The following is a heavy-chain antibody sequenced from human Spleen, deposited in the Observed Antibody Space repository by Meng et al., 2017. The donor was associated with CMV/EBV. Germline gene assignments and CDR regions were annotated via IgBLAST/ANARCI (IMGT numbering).Heavy chain of an antibody. CDR3: ARDRQGCSSTSCYPYYYYDMDV. D-gene: IGHD2-2*01. CDR1: GFSFSSHA. Sequence: GESLKISCAASGFSFSSHAMHWVRQAPGKGLEWVAVISYDGNKKYYADCVKGRLTTSRDNSKNTVYLQMNSLRVEDTAVYYCARDRQGCSSTSCYPYYYYDMDVWGQGTAVTVSS. J-gene: IGHJ6*02. CDR2: ISYDGNKK. V-gene: IGHV3-30-3*01.